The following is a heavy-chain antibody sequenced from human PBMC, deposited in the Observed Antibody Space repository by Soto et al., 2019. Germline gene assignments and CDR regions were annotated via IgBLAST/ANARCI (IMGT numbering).Heavy chain of an antibody. CDR3: AKAYAVPAATASFDS. D-gene: IGHD2-2*01. CDR1: GFTFSSYG. J-gene: IGHJ4*02. CDR2: ISYDGNNK. V-gene: IGHV3-30*18. Sequence: QVQLVESGGGVVQPGRSLRVSCAASGFTFSSYGMHWVRQAPGKGLEWVAVISYDGNNKYYTDYVKGRFSIFRDNSKNTLFLQMDSLRAEDTGLYYCAKAYAVPAATASFDSWGQGTLVTVSS.